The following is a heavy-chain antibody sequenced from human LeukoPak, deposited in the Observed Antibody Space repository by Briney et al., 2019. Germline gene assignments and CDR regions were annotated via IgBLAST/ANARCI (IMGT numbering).Heavy chain of an antibody. Sequence: GASVKVACKVSGYTLTALSIQWVRQVPGKGLEWMGGFDPEDGEPIYAQRFQGRVTMTEDTSTDTAYRDLSGLRSDATAVYYCATHVDYSDDYWGQGTLVTVSS. V-gene: IGHV1-24*01. CDR3: ATHVDYSDDY. J-gene: IGHJ4*02. CDR2: FDPEDGEP. CDR1: GYTLTALS. D-gene: IGHD4-11*01.